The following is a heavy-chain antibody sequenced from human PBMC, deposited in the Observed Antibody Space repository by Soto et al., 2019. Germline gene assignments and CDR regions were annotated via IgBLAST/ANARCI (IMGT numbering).Heavy chain of an antibody. V-gene: IGHV1-46*01. CDR2: INPSGGST. CDR1: GYTFTSYY. Sequence: WASVKVSCKASGYTFTSYYMHWVRQAPGQGLEWMGIINPSGGSTSYAQKFQGRVTMTRDTSTSTVYMELSSLRSEDTAVYYCARAFVDGIAVNYFDYWGQGTLVTVSS. D-gene: IGHD6-19*01. CDR3: ARAFVDGIAVNYFDY. J-gene: IGHJ4*02.